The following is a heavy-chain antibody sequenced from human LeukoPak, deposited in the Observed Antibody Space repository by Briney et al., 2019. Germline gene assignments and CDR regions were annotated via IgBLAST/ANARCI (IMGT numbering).Heavy chain of an antibody. J-gene: IGHJ4*02. CDR2: MNPNSGNT. Sequence: VASVRVSCKASGYTFTSYDINWVRQATGQGLEWMGWMNPNSGNTRYAQRFQGRVTITSNTSISTAYMELSSLKSEDTAGYYCARGRYSGYDWGQGPLVTVS. D-gene: IGHD5-12*01. CDR3: ARGRYSGYD. V-gene: IGHV1-8*03. CDR1: GYTFTSYD.